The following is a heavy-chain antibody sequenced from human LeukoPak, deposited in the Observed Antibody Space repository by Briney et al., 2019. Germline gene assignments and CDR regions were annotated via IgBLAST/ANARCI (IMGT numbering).Heavy chain of an antibody. J-gene: IGHJ3*02. CDR3: ASRYYDSSGDYAFDI. D-gene: IGHD3-22*01. V-gene: IGHV4-59*01. CDR1: GGSISSYY. CDR2: IYYSGST. Sequence: SETLSLTCTVSGGSISSYYWSWIRQPPGKGLEWIGYIYYSGSTNYNPSLKSRVTISIDTSKNQFSLKLSPVTAADTAVYYCASRYYDSSGDYAFDIWGQGTMVTVSS.